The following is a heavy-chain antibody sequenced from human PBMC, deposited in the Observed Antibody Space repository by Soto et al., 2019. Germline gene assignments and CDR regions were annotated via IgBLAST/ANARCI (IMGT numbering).Heavy chain of an antibody. Sequence: ASVKVSCKASGGTFSSYAISWVRQAPGQGLEWMGGIIPIFGTANYAQKFQGRVTITADESTSTAYMELSSLRSEDTAVYYCAKGPYSSSSYYYYYYGMVVWGQGTTVTVSS. V-gene: IGHV1-69*13. CDR2: IIPIFGTA. J-gene: IGHJ6*02. CDR1: GGTFSSYA. CDR3: AKGPYSSSSYYYYYYGMVV. D-gene: IGHD6-6*01.